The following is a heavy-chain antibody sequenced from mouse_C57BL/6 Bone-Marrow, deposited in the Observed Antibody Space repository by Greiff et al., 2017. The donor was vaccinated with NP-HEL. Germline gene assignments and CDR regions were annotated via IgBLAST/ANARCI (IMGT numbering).Heavy chain of an antibody. Sequence: QVQLKQPGAELVRPGSSVKLSCKASGYTFTSYWMHWVKQRPIQGLEWIGNIDPSDSETHYNQKFKDKATLTVDKSSSTAYMQLSSLTSEDSAVYYCARYDYDFPAWFAYWGQGTLVTVSA. CDR3: ARYDYDFPAWFAY. V-gene: IGHV1-52*01. D-gene: IGHD2-4*01. J-gene: IGHJ3*01. CDR2: IDPSDSET. CDR1: GYTFTSYW.